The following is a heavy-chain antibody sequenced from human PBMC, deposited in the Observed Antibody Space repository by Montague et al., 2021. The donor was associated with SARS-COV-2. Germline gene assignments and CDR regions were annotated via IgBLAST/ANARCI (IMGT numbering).Heavy chain of an antibody. CDR3: ARWGEYYDSPYYYYAMDV. CDR1: GGSISPYN. D-gene: IGHD3-3*01. J-gene: IGHJ6*02. CDR2: TSYSGGT. V-gene: IGHV4-59*12. Sequence: SETLSLTCTVSGGSISPYNWSWIRQSPGKGLECIGYTSYSGGTDYNPSSKSRVTISIDTSRNQFSLKLSSVTAADTAVYYCARWGEYYDSPYYYYAMDVWGQGTTVTVSS.